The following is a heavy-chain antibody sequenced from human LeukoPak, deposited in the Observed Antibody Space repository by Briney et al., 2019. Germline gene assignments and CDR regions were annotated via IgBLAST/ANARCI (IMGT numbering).Heavy chain of an antibody. Sequence: GGSLRLSCAASGFTFSSYSMNWVRQAPGKGLEWVSYISSSSSTIYYADSVKGRFTISRDNAKNSLYLQMNSLRAEDTAVYYCAKTSPGSVYYYYYGMDVWGQGTTVTVSS. D-gene: IGHD3-10*01. J-gene: IGHJ6*02. V-gene: IGHV3-48*04. CDR3: AKTSPGSVYYYYYGMDV. CDR1: GFTFSSYS. CDR2: ISSSSSTI.